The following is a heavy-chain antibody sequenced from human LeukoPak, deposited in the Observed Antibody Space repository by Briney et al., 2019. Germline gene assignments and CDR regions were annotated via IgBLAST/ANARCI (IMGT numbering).Heavy chain of an antibody. CDR3: ARHFRYCITTSCPMSPSFDY. J-gene: IGHJ4*02. Sequence: SETLSLTCTVSGGSMRITSYYWGWIRQAPGKGLEWIGTIDYSGTTYYNPSLKSRVTKSVDTSKNQFSLHLSSVTAADTAVYYCARHFRYCITTSCPMSPSFDYCGQGTLVTVSS. V-gene: IGHV4-39*01. D-gene: IGHD2-2*01. CDR2: IDYSGTT. CDR1: GGSMRITSYY.